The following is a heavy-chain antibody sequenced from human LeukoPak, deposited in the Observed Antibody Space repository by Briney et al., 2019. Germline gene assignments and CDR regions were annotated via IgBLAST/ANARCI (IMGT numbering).Heavy chain of an antibody. CDR2: IGGDGGGGT. Sequence: GGSLRLSCAASGFTFSSYSMNWVRQAPGGGPEWVSGIGGDGGGGTFYADSVWGRFAISRDNSKSTLYLQMSSLRVEDTAVYYCLKDFGRNLGGPGYWGRGTLVTVSS. J-gene: IGHJ4*02. V-gene: IGHV3-23*01. CDR1: GFTFSSYS. D-gene: IGHD3-10*01. CDR3: LKDFGRNLGGPGY.